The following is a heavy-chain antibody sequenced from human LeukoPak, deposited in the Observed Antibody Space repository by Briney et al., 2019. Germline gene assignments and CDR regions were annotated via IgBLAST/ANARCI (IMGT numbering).Heavy chain of an antibody. CDR2: INHSGRT. Sequence: PSETLSLTCAVYGGSFSGYYWSWIRQPPGKGLEWIGEINHSGRTNYNPSLKSRVTISIDTSKNQFSLRLKSVTAADTAVYYCTRVGHSSSWFHFESWGQGTLVTVSS. CDR1: GGSFSGYY. D-gene: IGHD6-13*01. J-gene: IGHJ4*02. V-gene: IGHV4-34*01. CDR3: TRVGHSSSWFHFES.